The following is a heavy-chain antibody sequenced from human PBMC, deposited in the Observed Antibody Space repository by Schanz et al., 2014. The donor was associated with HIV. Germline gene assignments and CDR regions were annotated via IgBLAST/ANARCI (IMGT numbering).Heavy chain of an antibody. CDR3: AKDRITGTTGVPYYYYAMDV. CDR2: ISYDGSNK. V-gene: IGHV3-30*18. Sequence: QVQLVESGGCVVQPGRSLRLSCAASGFTFSSYGMHWVRQAPGKGLEWVAVISYDGSNKYYADSVKGRFTISRDNSKNTLYLQMNSLRAEDTAVYYCAKDRITGTTGVPYYYYAMDVWGQGTTVTVSS. CDR1: GFTFSSYG. J-gene: IGHJ6*02. D-gene: IGHD1-7*01.